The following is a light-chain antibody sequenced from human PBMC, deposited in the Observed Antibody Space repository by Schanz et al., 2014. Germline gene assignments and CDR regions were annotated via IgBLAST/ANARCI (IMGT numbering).Light chain of an antibody. J-gene: IGKJ1*01. CDR1: QSVSSRY. V-gene: IGKV3-20*01. Sequence: EIVLTQSPGTLSLSPGERATLSCRASQSVSSRYLAWYQQKPGQAPRLLIYSTSSRATGIPDRFSGSGSGTDFTLTISSLQSEDFAVYYCQQYDNWWTFGPGTKVEVK. CDR3: QQYDNWWT. CDR2: STS.